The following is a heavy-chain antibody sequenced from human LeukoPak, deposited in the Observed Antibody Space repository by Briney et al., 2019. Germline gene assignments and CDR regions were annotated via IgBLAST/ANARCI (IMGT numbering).Heavy chain of an antibody. J-gene: IGHJ3*02. CDR1: GFTFNHYA. Sequence: EGSLRLSCAASGFTFNHYAMSWVRQAPGKGLEWVSGINHHGHTFYADSVKGRFTISRDNSKNTLYLQMNSLRAEDAAVYYCAKDRVSSSWYGSHGAFDIWGQGTMVTVSS. CDR3: AKDRVSSSWYGSHGAFDI. V-gene: IGHV3-23*01. CDR2: INHHGHT. D-gene: IGHD6-13*01.